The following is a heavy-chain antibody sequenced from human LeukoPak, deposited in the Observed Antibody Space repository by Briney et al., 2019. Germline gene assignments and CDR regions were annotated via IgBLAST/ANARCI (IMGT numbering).Heavy chain of an antibody. CDR1: GFLFSNSW. CDR2: ISSSSSYI. V-gene: IGHV3-21*01. D-gene: IGHD5-12*01. J-gene: IGHJ4*02. CDR3: ARDYEIY. Sequence: GGSLRLSCADSGFLFSNSWMAWVRQAPGRGLEWVSSISSSSSYIYYGDSVKGRFTISRDNAKDSLYLQMNSLRAEDTAVYYCARDYEIYWGQGTLVTVSS.